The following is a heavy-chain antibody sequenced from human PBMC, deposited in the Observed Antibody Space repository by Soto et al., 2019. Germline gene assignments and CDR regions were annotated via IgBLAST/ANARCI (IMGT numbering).Heavy chain of an antibody. V-gene: IGHV5-51*01. CDR3: ARQLPYGGNSYYGMDV. CDR2: IYPGDSDI. D-gene: IGHD2-15*01. Sequence: GESLKISCNASGYSFTSYWIGWVRQMPGKGLEWMGIIYPGDSDIRYSPSFQGQVTISADKSISTAYLQWSGLKASDTAIYYCARQLPYGGNSYYGMDVWGQGTTVTVSS. CDR1: GYSFTSYW. J-gene: IGHJ6*02.